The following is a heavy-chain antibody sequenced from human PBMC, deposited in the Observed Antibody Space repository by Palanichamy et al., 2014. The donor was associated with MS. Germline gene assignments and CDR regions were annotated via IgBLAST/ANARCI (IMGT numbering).Heavy chain of an antibody. J-gene: IGHJ4*02. CDR1: DGSFGGYF. Sequence: QVQLQQWGAGLLKPSETLALTCAVYDGSFGGYFWGWIRQPPGKGLEWIGEIIHRGNTNYNPSLKSRVSMSLDTSKTQFSLNLTSVTAADTAVYYCARGRYDISTRTPEFDHWGPGTLVTVSS. CDR3: ARGRYDISTRTPEFDH. V-gene: IGHV4-34*01. CDR2: IIHRGNT. D-gene: IGHD3-9*01.